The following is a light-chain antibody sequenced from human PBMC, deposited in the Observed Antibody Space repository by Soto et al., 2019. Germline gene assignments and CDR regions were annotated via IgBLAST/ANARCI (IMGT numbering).Light chain of an antibody. CDR3: QQYGASPPRLT. CDR1: QSVSSSY. V-gene: IGKV3-20*01. Sequence: EIVLTQSPGTLSLSPGEGATLSCRASQSVSSSYLAWYQQKPGQAPRLLIYAASSRATGIPDRFSGSGSGTDFTLTISRLEPEDFAVYYCQQYGASPPRLTFGGGTKVEIK. CDR2: AAS. J-gene: IGKJ4*01.